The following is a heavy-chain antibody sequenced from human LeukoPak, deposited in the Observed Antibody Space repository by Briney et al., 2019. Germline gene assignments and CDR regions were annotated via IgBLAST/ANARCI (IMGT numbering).Heavy chain of an antibody. CDR3: ARVGSRDGYNYLAFDY. Sequence: SETLSLTCTVSGGSISSSSYYWGWIRRPPGKGLEWIGEINHSGSTNYNPSLKSRVTISVDTSKNQFSLKPSSVTAADTAVYYCARVGSRDGYNYLAFDYWGQGTLVTVSS. D-gene: IGHD5-24*01. V-gene: IGHV4-39*07. J-gene: IGHJ4*02. CDR2: INHSGST. CDR1: GGSISSSSYY.